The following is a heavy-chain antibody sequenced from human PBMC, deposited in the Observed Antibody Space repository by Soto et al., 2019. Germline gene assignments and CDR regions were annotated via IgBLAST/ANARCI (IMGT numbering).Heavy chain of an antibody. Sequence: SETLSLTCTVSGSPISRYYWSWFRQPPGQGLEWVGYVYYTGTTTYSPSLKSRVTISVDASKSHFSLNLSSVTAADTAVYYCSRHIDGSRKASFNPWGQGTLVTVSS. V-gene: IGHV4-59*08. D-gene: IGHD3-16*02. J-gene: IGHJ5*02. CDR2: VYYTGTT. CDR1: GSPISRYY. CDR3: SRHIDGSRKASFNP.